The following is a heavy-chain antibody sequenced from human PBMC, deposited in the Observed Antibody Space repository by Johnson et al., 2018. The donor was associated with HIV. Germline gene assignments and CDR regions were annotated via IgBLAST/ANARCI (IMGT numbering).Heavy chain of an antibody. V-gene: IGHV3-30*18. D-gene: IGHD2-15*01. CDR2: ISNDGSNK. Sequence: QVQLVESGGGVVQPGMSLRLSCAGSGFTFSSYGMHWVRQAPGKGLEWVALISNDGSNKYYADSVKGRFTISRDNSKNTLYVQMNSLRGEDTAVYYCAKGQVVVAATSAFDIWGQGTMVTVSS. CDR3: AKGQVVVAATSAFDI. J-gene: IGHJ3*02. CDR1: GFTFSSYG.